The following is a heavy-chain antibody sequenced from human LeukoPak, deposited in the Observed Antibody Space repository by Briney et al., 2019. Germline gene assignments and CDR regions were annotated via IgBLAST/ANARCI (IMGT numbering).Heavy chain of an antibody. CDR1: GDSISSSSYY. CDR3: ARAELGGLIIDY. J-gene: IGHJ4*02. CDR2: IYYSGST. Sequence: SETLSLTCTVSGDSISSSSYYWNWIRQPPGKGLEWIASIYYSGSTYYNPSLKSRVTISLNTSKNQFSLKLSSVTAADTAVYYCARAELGGLIIDYWGQGTLVTVSS. V-gene: IGHV4-39*07. D-gene: IGHD1-26*01.